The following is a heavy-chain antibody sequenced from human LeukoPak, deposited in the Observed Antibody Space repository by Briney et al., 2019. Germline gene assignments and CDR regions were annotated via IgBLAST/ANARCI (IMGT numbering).Heavy chain of an antibody. D-gene: IGHD1-26*01. J-gene: IGHJ4*02. V-gene: IGHV4-38-2*02. CDR1: GDSISSGYY. CDR2: IYHSGST. CDR3: AKISGSY. Sequence: PSETLPLTCTVSGDSISSGYYWGWIRQPPGKGLEWIGSIYHSGSTPYNPSLKSRVTISVDTSKNQFSLKLDSVTAADTAVYYCAKISGSYWGQGTLVTVSS.